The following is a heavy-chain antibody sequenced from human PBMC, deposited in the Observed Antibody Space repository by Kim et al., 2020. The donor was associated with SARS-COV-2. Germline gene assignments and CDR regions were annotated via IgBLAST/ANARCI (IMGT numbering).Heavy chain of an antibody. V-gene: IGHV1-46*01. J-gene: IGHJ5*02. CDR3: ARENLHPTTGTTGWFDP. D-gene: IGHD1-1*01. CDR1: GYTFTSYY. CDR2: INPSGGST. Sequence: ASVKVSCKASGYTFTSYYMHWVRQAPGQGLEWMGIINPSGGSTSYAQKFQGRATMTRATSTSTVYMELSSLRSEDTAVYSCARENLHPTTGTTGWFDPWGQGTLVTVAS.